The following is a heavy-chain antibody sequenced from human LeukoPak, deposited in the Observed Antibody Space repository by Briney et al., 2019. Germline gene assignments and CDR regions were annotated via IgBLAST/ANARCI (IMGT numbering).Heavy chain of an antibody. CDR3: VRVAKERVGGVYYFDY. Sequence: TGGSLRLSCAASGFTFSDYDMHWVRQATGKGVEWVSAIGTAGDTYYTGSVKGRFTISRENAKNSLYLQMNSLRAGDTAVYYCVRVAKERVGGVYYFDYWGQGTPVTVSS. CDR2: IGTAGDT. CDR1: GFTFSDYD. J-gene: IGHJ4*02. V-gene: IGHV3-13*01. D-gene: IGHD1-1*01.